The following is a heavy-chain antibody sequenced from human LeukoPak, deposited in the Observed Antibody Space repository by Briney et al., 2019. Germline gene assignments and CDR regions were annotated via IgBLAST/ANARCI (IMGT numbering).Heavy chain of an antibody. J-gene: IGHJ4*02. V-gene: IGHV4-39*07. D-gene: IGHD6-13*01. Sequence: SETLSLTCTVSGGSISSSSYYWGWIRQPPGKGLEWIGSIYYSGSTYYNPSLKSRVTISVDTSKNQFSLKLSSVTAADTAVYYCARGRRYSSSWADFDYWGQGTLVTVSS. CDR1: GGSISSSSYY. CDR2: IYYSGST. CDR3: ARGRRYSSSWADFDY.